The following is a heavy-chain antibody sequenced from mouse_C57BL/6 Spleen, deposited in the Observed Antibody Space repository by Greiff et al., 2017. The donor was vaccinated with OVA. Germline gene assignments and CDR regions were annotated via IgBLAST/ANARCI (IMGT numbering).Heavy chain of an antibody. V-gene: IGHV1-42*01. CDR1: GYSFTGYY. CDR2: INPSTGGT. J-gene: IGHJ2*01. CDR3: ARGDYFDY. Sequence: DVKLQESGPELVKPGASVKISCKASGYSFTGYYMNWVKQSPEKSLEWIGEINPSTGGTTYNQKFKAKATLTVDKSSSTAYMQLKSLTSEDSAVYYCARGDYFDYWGQGTTLTVSS.